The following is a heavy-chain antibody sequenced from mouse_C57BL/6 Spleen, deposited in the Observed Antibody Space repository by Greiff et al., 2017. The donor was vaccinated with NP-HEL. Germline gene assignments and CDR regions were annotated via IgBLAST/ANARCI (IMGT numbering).Heavy chain of an antibody. CDR2: ISDGGSYT. Sequence: EVKLVESGGGLVKPGGSLKLSCAASGFTFSSYAMSWVRQTPEKRLEWVATISDGGSYTYYPANVKGRFTISRDNAKNNLYLQMSHLKSEDTAMYYCARANYGSSYYWYFDVWGTGTTVTVSS. CDR3: ARANYGSSYYWYFDV. J-gene: IGHJ1*03. CDR1: GFTFSSYA. D-gene: IGHD1-1*01. V-gene: IGHV5-4*03.